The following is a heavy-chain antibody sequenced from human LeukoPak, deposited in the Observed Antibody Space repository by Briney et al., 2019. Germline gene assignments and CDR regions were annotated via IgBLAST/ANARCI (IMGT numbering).Heavy chain of an antibody. J-gene: IGHJ4*02. CDR3: AVVAVAGTYFDY. Sequence: SETLSLTCTVSGGSISSSSYYWSWIRQPPGKGLEWIGYIYYSGSTNYNPSLKSRVTISVDTSKNQFSLKLSSVTAADTAVYYCAVVAVAGTYFDYWGQGTLVTVSS. V-gene: IGHV4-61*01. CDR1: GGSISSSSYY. CDR2: IYYSGST. D-gene: IGHD6-19*01.